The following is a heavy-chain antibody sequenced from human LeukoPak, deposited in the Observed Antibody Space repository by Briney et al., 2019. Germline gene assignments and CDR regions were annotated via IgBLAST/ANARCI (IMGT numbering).Heavy chain of an antibody. Sequence: GRSLRLSCAASRFTFSSYAMHWVRQAPGKGLEWVAVISYDGSNEYYADSVKGRFTISRDNSKNTLYLQMNSLRGEDTAVYYCARDRDYSFDSWGQGTLVTVSS. CDR1: RFTFSSYA. CDR3: ARDRDYSFDS. D-gene: IGHD2-21*01. CDR2: ISYDGSNE. V-gene: IGHV3-30-3*01. J-gene: IGHJ4*02.